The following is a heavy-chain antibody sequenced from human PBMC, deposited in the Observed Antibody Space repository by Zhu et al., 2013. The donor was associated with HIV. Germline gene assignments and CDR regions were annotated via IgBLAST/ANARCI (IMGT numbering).Heavy chain of an antibody. D-gene: IGHD3-22*01. V-gene: IGHV1-69*01. CDR2: IILIFDTA. CDR1: GGTFSNYG. CDR3: ARDHNSGYYSYFDY. Sequence: VQLVQSGAEVKKPGSSVKVSCKASGGTFSNYGINWVRQAPGQGLEWMGGIILIFDTANYAQKFQGRVTITADESTSTAYMELSSLRSEDTAVYYCARDHNSGYYSYFDYWGQGTLVTVSS. J-gene: IGHJ4*02.